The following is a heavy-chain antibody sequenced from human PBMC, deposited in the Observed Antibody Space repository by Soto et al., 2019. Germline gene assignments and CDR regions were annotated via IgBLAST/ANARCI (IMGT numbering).Heavy chain of an antibody. Sequence: GSLSLSCAASGXTFSSYAMSWVRQAPGKGLEWVSAISGSGGSKYYADSVNCRLTISRDNSKNTLYLQMNSLRAEDTAVYYCAKDNDYYDSSGYSQQYYWGQGTLVTVSS. CDR3: AKDNDYYDSSGYSQQYY. CDR2: ISGSGGSK. D-gene: IGHD3-22*01. V-gene: IGHV3-23*01. CDR1: GXTFSSYA. J-gene: IGHJ4*02.